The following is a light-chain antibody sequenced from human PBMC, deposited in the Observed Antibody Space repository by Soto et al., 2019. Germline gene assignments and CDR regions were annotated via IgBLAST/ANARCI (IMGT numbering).Light chain of an antibody. CDR3: QQRSNWPPT. CDR2: GES. CDR1: QSVSSN. Sequence: EIVITQSPATLSVSPGERATLSCRAIQSVSSNLAWYQQKPGQAPRLLIYGESARDTGIPARFSGSGAGTGFTLTITGLQSEDVEIYYCQQRSNWPPTFGQGTRLEIK. V-gene: IGKV3-15*01. J-gene: IGKJ5*01.